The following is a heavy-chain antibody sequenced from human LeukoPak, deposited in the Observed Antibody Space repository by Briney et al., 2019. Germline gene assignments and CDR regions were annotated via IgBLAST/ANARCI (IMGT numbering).Heavy chain of an antibody. Sequence: GGSLRLSCAASGFTFSSYAMSWVRQAPGKGLEWVSTISNSDNKPYYADSVKGRFTVSRDNSKNTLHLQMNSLTAEDTAMYYCAKATGTLGNWGQGTLVTVSS. J-gene: IGHJ4*02. CDR2: ISNSDNKP. V-gene: IGHV3-23*01. CDR1: GFTFSSYA. CDR3: AKATGTLGN. D-gene: IGHD1-1*01.